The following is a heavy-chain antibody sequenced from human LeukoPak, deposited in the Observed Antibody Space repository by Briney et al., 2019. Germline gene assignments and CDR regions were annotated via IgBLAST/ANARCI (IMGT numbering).Heavy chain of an antibody. Sequence: GGSLRLSCTASGFTLSSYAMSWVRQAPGKGLEWVAVIWYDGSNKYYADSVKGRFTISRDNSKNTLYLQMNSLRAEDTAVYYCARSLLHDYGDHLDYWGQGTLVTVSS. V-gene: IGHV3-33*08. J-gene: IGHJ4*02. CDR2: IWYDGSNK. CDR3: ARSLLHDYGDHLDY. D-gene: IGHD4-17*01. CDR1: GFTLSSYA.